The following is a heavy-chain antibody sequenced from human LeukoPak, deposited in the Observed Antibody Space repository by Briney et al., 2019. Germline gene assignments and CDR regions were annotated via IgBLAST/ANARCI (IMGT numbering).Heavy chain of an antibody. D-gene: IGHD1-26*01. CDR2: ISGSSNYI. Sequence: GGSLRLSCAASGFTFSSYTMNWVRQAPGKGLEWVSSISGSSNYIYYADSVKGRFTISRGNAKNSLYLQMNSLRAEDTAVYYCARDAYGSSVDYWGQGTLVTVSS. CDR3: ARDAYGSSVDY. V-gene: IGHV3-21*01. CDR1: GFTFSSYT. J-gene: IGHJ4*02.